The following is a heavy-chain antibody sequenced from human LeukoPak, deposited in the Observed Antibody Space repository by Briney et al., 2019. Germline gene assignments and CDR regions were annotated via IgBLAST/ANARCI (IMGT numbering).Heavy chain of an antibody. V-gene: IGHV1-46*01. CDR2: INPSGGST. D-gene: IGHD7-27*01. J-gene: IGHJ3*02. CDR3: ARVFEAGNWGGAFDI. CDR1: GYTFTNYY. Sequence: GSSVKVSCKASGYTFTNYYMHWVRQAPGQGLEWMGLINPSGGSTDYAQKFQGRVTLTRDTSTSTVYMELSSLKSEDTAVYYCARVFEAGNWGGAFDIWGRGTMVTVSS.